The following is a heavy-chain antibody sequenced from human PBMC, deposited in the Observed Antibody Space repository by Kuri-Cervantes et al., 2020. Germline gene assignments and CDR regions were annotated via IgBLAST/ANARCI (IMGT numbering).Heavy chain of an antibody. J-gene: IGHJ6*02. CDR1: GCIFIRYG. CDR3: ARDLDYDYVWGSYRYTARGMDV. CDR2: SSAGNGDT. D-gene: IGHD3-16*02. Sequence: ASVKVSCKASGCIFIRYGMHCVRQAPGQRPEWMGWSSAGNGDTKFSQEFQGRVTVTRDTSTSTVYMELSSLRSEDTAVYYCARDLDYDYVWGSYRYTARGMDVWGQGTTVTVSS. V-gene: IGHV1-3*02.